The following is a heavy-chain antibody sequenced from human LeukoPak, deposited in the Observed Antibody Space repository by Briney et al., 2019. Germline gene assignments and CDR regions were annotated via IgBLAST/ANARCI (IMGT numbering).Heavy chain of an antibody. CDR2: IYYSGST. Sequence: PWETLSLTCTVSGGSISSSSYYWGWIRQPPGKGLEWIGSIYYSGSTYCNPSLKSRVTISVDTSKNQFSLKLSSVTAADTAVYYCARHGRVPAATFDYWGQGTLVTVSS. J-gene: IGHJ4*02. D-gene: IGHD2-2*01. V-gene: IGHV4-39*01. CDR3: ARHGRVPAATFDY. CDR1: GGSISSSSYY.